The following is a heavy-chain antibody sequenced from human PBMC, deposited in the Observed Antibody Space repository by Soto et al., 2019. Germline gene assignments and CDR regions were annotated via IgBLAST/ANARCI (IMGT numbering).Heavy chain of an antibody. Sequence: PRPQVKVSCKASGGTFSSYAISWVRQAPGQGLEWMGGIIPIFGTANYAQKFQGRVTITADKSTSTAYMELSSLRSEDTAVYYCARDLGSSGWHYFDYWGQGTLVTVSS. CDR1: GGTFSSYA. CDR3: ARDLGSSGWHYFDY. CDR2: IIPIFGTA. J-gene: IGHJ4*02. D-gene: IGHD6-19*01. V-gene: IGHV1-69*06.